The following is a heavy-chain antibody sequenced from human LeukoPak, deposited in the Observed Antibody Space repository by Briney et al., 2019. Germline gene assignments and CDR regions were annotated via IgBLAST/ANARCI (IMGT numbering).Heavy chain of an antibody. CDR3: ARSPSGSYPFDY. J-gene: IGHJ4*02. Sequence: ASVTVSCTASGGTVTTYTLTWVRQAPGQGLEWMGGIIPIFGTPNYAQKFQGRVTITADESTSTAYMELSSLRSEDTAVYYCARSPSGSYPFDYWGQGTLVTVSS. D-gene: IGHD1-26*01. CDR1: GGTVTTYT. V-gene: IGHV1-69*13. CDR2: IIPIFGTP.